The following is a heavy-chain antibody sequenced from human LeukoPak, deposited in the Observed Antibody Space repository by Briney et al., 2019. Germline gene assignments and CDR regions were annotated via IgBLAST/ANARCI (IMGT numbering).Heavy chain of an antibody. D-gene: IGHD6-13*01. CDR2: ISGSGGST. CDR3: AKEGGSSTWYDGWFEP. CDR1: GFTFCSYA. V-gene: IGHV3-23*01. Sequence: GGSLRLSCAASGFTFCSYAMSWVRQAPGKGLEWVSGISGSGGSTYYADSVKGRFTISRDTSKNTLYLQMNTLRAEDTAVYYCAKEGGSSTWYDGWFEPWGQGTPVTVSS. J-gene: IGHJ5*02.